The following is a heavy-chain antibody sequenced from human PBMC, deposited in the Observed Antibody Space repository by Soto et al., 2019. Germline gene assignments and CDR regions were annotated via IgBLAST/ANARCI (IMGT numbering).Heavy chain of an antibody. D-gene: IGHD3-16*02. J-gene: IGHJ4*02. CDR1: GFTFSYYA. Sequence: QVQLVESGGGVVQPGRSLRLSCAASGFTFSYYAMHWVRQAPGKGLEWVAVISYDGSEKYYADSVKGRFTISRDNSKNTLSLQMNSLRADDTAVYYCANALGELSPKSYDYWGQGTLITVSS. CDR3: ANALGELSPKSYDY. CDR2: ISYDGSEK. V-gene: IGHV3-30*18.